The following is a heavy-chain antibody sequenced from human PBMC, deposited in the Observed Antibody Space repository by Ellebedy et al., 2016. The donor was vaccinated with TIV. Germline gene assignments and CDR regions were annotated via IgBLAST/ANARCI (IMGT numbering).Heavy chain of an antibody. V-gene: IGHV4-59*08. Sequence: MPSETLSLTCTVSGGSISSNYWDWIRQHPGKGLEWIGYIYNSVITNYNPSLKSRVTMSVVTSKRQLSLKLRSVTAADTAVYYCARRYSGSSYHYFDYWGQGTLVIVSS. CDR2: IYNSVIT. CDR3: ARRYSGSSYHYFDY. D-gene: IGHD1-26*01. CDR1: GGSISSNY. J-gene: IGHJ4*02.